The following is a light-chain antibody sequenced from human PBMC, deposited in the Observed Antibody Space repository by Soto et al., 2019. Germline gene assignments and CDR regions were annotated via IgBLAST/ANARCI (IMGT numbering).Light chain of an antibody. J-gene: IGKJ1*01. CDR3: QQSYSTPRT. V-gene: IGKV1-39*01. CDR2: AAS. CDR1: QSISSY. Sequence: DIQMTQSPSSLSASVVYRVTITGRASQSISSYLNWYQQKPGKAPKLLIYAASSLQSGVPSRFSGSGSGTDFTLTISSLQPEDFATYYCQQSYSTPRTFGQGTKVDIK.